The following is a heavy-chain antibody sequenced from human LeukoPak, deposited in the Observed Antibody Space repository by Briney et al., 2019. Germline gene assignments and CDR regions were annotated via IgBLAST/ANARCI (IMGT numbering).Heavy chain of an antibody. CDR2: IYPGDSDT. Sequence: GESLKISCQASGYSFTNYWIGWVRQLPGRGLECMGIIYPGDSDTRYSPSFQGQVTISADKPISTAYLQWNSLKASDTAKYYCARRSISAAGYDYWGLGTLVTVSS. CDR3: ARRSISAAGYDY. D-gene: IGHD6-13*01. J-gene: IGHJ4*02. CDR1: GYSFTNYW. V-gene: IGHV5-51*01.